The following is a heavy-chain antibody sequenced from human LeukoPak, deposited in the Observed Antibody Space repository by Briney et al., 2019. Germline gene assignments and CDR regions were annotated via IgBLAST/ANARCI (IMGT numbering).Heavy chain of an antibody. Sequence: GASVKVSCKASGGSFSSYSISWVRQAPGQGLEWMGRIIPIVGIPNYAQKFQGRVTITTDESTSTAYMELSSLRSEDTAVYYCARAGPITMIVVRNINGAFDIWGQGTMVTVSS. CDR1: GGSFSSYS. CDR2: IIPIVGIP. CDR3: ARAGPITMIVVRNINGAFDI. V-gene: IGHV1-69*16. D-gene: IGHD3-22*01. J-gene: IGHJ3*02.